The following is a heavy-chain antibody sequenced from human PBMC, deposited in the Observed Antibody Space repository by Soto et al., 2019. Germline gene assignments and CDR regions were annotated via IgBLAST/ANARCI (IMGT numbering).Heavy chain of an antibody. V-gene: IGHV1-8*01. CDR2: INPNTGYT. CDR1: GYTFTSYD. CDR3: VRGWVMFKFGVVNVIDY. J-gene: IGHJ4*02. D-gene: IGHD3-16*02. Sequence: ASVKVSCKASGYTFTSYDINWVRQATGQGLEWMGWINPNTGYTDYAQKFQGRVTMTGNTSITTAYMELSSLRSEDTAVYYCVRGWVMFKFGVVNVIDYCGQRSPVIVSS.